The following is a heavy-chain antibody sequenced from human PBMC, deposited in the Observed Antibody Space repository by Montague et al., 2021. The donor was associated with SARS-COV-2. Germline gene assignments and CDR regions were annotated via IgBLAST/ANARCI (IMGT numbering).Heavy chain of an antibody. V-gene: IGHV4-39*01. J-gene: IGHJ5*02. CDR2: IYYSGST. D-gene: IGHD2-2*01. CDR3: ARQRDQLLSEYWFDP. Sequence: SETLSLTCTVSGGSIGSSSYYWGWIRQPPGKGLEWIGSIYYSGSTYYNPSLKSRVTISVDTSKNQFSLKLSSVTAADTAVYYCARQRDQLLSEYWFDPWGQGTLVTVSS. CDR1: GGSIGSSSYY.